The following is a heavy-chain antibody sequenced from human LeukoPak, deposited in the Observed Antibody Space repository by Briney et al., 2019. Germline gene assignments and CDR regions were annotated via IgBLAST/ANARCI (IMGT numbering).Heavy chain of an antibody. CDR2: IIPIFGTA. CDR1: GGTFSSYA. Sequence: GASVTVSFKASGGTFSSYAISWVRQAPGQGLEWMGGIIPIFGTANYAQKFQGRVTITADESTSTAYMELSSLRSEDTAVYYCARSSGSCSSTSCYILGDFDYWGQGTLVTVSS. V-gene: IGHV1-69*01. J-gene: IGHJ4*02. D-gene: IGHD2-2*02. CDR3: ARSSGSCSSTSCYILGDFDY.